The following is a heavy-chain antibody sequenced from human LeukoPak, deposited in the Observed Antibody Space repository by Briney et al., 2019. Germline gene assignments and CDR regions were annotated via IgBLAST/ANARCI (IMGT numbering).Heavy chain of an antibody. Sequence: SETLSLTCTVSGGSISSSSYYWGWIRQPPGKGLEWIGSIYYSGSTYYNPSLKSRVTISVDTSKNQFSLKLSSVTAADTAVYYCAREFPGGYYDSSGYQTFDYWGQGTLVTVSS. V-gene: IGHV4-39*02. CDR1: GGSISSSSYY. CDR3: AREFPGGYYDSSGYQTFDY. J-gene: IGHJ4*02. CDR2: IYYSGST. D-gene: IGHD3-22*01.